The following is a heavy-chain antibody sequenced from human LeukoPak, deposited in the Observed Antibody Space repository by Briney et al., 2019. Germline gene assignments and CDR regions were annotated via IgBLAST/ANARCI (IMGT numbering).Heavy chain of an antibody. V-gene: IGHV4-39*07. CDR1: GGSISSSSYY. J-gene: IGHJ3*02. CDR3: ARGLRIQLWLRAFDI. D-gene: IGHD5-18*01. Sequence: PSETLSLTCTVSGGSISSSSYYWGWIRQPPGKGLEWIGSIYYSGSTYYNPSLKSRVTISVDTSKNQFSLKLSSVTAADTAVYYCARGLRIQLWLRAFDIWGQGTMVTVSS. CDR2: IYYSGST.